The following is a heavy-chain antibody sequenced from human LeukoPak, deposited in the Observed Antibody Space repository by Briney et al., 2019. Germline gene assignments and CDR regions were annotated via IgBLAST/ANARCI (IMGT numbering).Heavy chain of an antibody. D-gene: IGHD3-9*01. CDR1: GGSISSSNW. CDR2: IYHSGST. Sequence: SETLSLTCAVSGGSISSSNWWSWVRQPPGKGLEWIGEIYHSGSTNYNPSLKSQVTISVDTSKNQFSLKLSSVTAADTAVYYCARVPAGYDAFDIWGQGTMVTVSS. V-gene: IGHV4-4*02. CDR3: ARVPAGYDAFDI. J-gene: IGHJ3*02.